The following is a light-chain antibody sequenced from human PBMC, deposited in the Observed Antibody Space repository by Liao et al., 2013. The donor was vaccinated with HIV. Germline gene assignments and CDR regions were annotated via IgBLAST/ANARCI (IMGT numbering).Light chain of an antibody. V-gene: IGLV3-1*01. CDR1: KLGDKY. CDR3: QAWDISTVV. J-gene: IGLJ2*01. Sequence: SYELTQPPSVSVSPGQTASITCSGDKLGDKYACWYQQKPGQSPVLVIYQDSKRPSGIPERFSGSNSGNTATLTISGTQAMDEADYYCQAWDISTVVFGGGTKLT. CDR2: QDS.